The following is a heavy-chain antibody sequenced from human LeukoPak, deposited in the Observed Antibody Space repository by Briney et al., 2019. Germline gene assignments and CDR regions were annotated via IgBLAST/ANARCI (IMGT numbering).Heavy chain of an antibody. Sequence: GGSLRLSCAASDFIFSSYSMTWVRQAPGKGLKWVSFIRSGSTVTYYADSVKGRFTISRDNAKNSLYLQMNSLRVEDTAVYYCARSIAVGGTARFDYWGQGTLVIVSS. J-gene: IGHJ4*02. CDR1: DFIFSSYS. D-gene: IGHD6-19*01. CDR3: ARSIAVGGTARFDY. V-gene: IGHV3-21*01. CDR2: IRSGSTVT.